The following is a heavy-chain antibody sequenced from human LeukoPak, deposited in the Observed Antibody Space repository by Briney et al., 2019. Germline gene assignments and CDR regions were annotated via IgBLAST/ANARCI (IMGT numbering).Heavy chain of an antibody. CDR2: ISSDGSNK. CDR1: GFTFSSYG. Sequence: GGSLRLSCAASGFTFSSYGMHWVHQAPGKGLEWVAVISSDGSNKYYADSEKGRFTISRDISKNTLYLQMNSLTGEDTAVYFCARRGTAAAGTSYFDYWGQGTLVTVSS. CDR3: ARRGTAAAGTSYFDY. V-gene: IGHV3-30*03. J-gene: IGHJ4*02. D-gene: IGHD6-13*01.